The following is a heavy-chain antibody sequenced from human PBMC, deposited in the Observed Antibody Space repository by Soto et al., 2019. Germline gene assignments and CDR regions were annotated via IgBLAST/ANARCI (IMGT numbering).Heavy chain of an antibody. D-gene: IGHD2-2*01. CDR3: AKDRDIVVVPAPDV. CDR1: GFTFSSYA. Sequence: GGSLRLSCAPSGFTFSSYAMSWVRQAPGKGLEWVSAISGSGGSTYYADSVKGRFTISRDNSKNTLYLQMNSLRAEDTAVYYCAKDRDIVVVPAPDVWGRGTTVTVSS. J-gene: IGHJ6*04. CDR2: ISGSGGST. V-gene: IGHV3-23*01.